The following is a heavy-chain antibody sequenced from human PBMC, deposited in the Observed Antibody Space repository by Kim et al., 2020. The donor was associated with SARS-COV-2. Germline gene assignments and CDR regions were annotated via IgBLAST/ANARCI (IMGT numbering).Heavy chain of an antibody. CDR2: IWYDGSNK. J-gene: IGHJ4*02. D-gene: IGHD3-10*01. Sequence: GGSLRLSCAASGFTFSSYGMHWVRQAPGKGLEWVAVIWYDGSNKYYADSVKGRFTISRDNSKNTLYLQMNSLRAEDTAVYYCAKGGMVRGLRGKPPIDYWGQGTLVTVSS. CDR1: GFTFSSYG. CDR3: AKGGMVRGLRGKPPIDY. V-gene: IGHV3-33*06.